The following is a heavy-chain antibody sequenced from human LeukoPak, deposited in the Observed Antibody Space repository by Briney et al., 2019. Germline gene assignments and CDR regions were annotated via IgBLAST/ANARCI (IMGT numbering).Heavy chain of an antibody. V-gene: IGHV3-30*03. CDR3: AINPWFGENSDY. J-gene: IGHJ4*02. CDR2: ISYDGSNK. Sequence: GGSLRLSCAASGFTFSSYGMHWVRQAPGKGLEWVAVISYDGSNKYYADSVKGRFTISRDNSKNTLYLQMNSLRAEDTAVYYCAINPWFGENSDYWGQGTLVTVSS. D-gene: IGHD3-10*01. CDR1: GFTFSSYG.